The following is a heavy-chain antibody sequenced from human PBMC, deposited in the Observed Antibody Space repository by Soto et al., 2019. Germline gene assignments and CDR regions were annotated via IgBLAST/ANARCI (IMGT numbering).Heavy chain of an antibody. CDR2: ISYSGRT. D-gene: IGHD4-17*01. CDR3: ARRRASEYGDNHNTYYFDR. V-gene: IGHV4-39*01. CDR1: GASIITNNYF. Sequence: PSETLSLTCTISGASIITNNYFWVWIHHSPRRGLELIGSISYSGRTYDNPSLQSRVTISIDASKNQFSLKLTSVTAADTAIYYCARRRASEYGDNHNTYYFDRWGQG. J-gene: IGHJ4*02.